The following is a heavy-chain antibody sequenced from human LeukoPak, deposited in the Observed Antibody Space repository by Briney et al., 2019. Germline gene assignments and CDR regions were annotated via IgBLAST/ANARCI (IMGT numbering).Heavy chain of an antibody. D-gene: IGHD4/OR15-4a*01. V-gene: IGHV3-23*01. CDR3: AKPLTTGKLAEYFQH. CDR1: GFTFSTYA. CDR2: ISGSGGST. J-gene: IGHJ1*01. Sequence: PGGSLRLSCAASGFTFSTYAMIWVRQAPGKGLEWVSAISGSGGSTYYADSVKGRFTISRDNSKNTLYLQMNSLRAEDTAVYYCAKPLTTGKLAEYFQHWGQGTLVTVSS.